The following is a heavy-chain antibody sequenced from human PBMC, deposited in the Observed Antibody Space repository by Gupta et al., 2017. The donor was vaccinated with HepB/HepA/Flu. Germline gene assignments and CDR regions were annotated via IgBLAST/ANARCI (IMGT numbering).Heavy chain of an antibody. CDR2: IYYSGTT. Sequence: QVLLQESGPGLVKPSETLSLMCTVPGGSISNSYWSWIRQPPGKTLEWIGYIYYSGTTNYNPSLKSRVTISVDTSKNQFSLKLNSVTAADTAVYYCARHEACGYFAYLGQGTLVTVAS. CDR3: ARHEACGYFAY. J-gene: IGHJ4*02. D-gene: IGHD3-22*01. CDR1: GGSISNSY. V-gene: IGHV4-59*08.